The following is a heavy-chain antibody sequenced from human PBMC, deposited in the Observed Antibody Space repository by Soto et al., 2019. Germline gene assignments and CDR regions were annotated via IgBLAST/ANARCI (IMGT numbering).Heavy chain of an antibody. D-gene: IGHD2-2*01. V-gene: IGHV3-23*01. CDR3: AKDLCSIVVVTAAINWSWGMDV. CDR1: GFTFSSYA. Sequence: GGSLRLSCAASGFTFSSYAMSWVRQAPGKGLEWVSAISGSGGSTYYADSVKGRFTISRDNSKNTLYLQMNSLRAEDTAVYYCAKDLCSIVVVTAAINWSWGMDVWGQGTTVTVSS. CDR2: ISGSGGST. J-gene: IGHJ6*02.